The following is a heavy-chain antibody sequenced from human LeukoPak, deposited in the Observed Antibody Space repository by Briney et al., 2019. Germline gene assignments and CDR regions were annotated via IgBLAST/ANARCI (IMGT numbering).Heavy chain of an antibody. Sequence: GESLKISCKGIGYRFSDYWIGWVRQVPGKGLEWMGIIHPGDSEVRYNPFFQGQVTISADKSVSTAYIQWSTLKASDTAMYFCGSGEYYFDYWGQGTLVTVSS. D-gene: IGHD2/OR15-2a*01. CDR2: IHPGDSEV. CDR1: GYRFSDYW. CDR3: GSGEYYFDY. V-gene: IGHV5-51*01. J-gene: IGHJ4*02.